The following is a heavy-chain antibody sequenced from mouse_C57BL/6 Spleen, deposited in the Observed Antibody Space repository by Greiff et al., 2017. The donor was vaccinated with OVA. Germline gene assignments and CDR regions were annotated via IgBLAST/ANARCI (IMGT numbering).Heavy chain of an antibody. J-gene: IGHJ2*01. V-gene: IGHV1-64*01. D-gene: IGHD2-3*01. Sequence: QVQLKQPGAELVKPGASVKLSCKASGYTFTSYWMHWVKQRPGQGLEWIGMIHPNSGSTNYNEKFKSKATLTVDKSSSTAYMQLSSLTSEDSAIYYCARSAHDGYYVRFDYWGQGTTLTVSS. CDR1: GYTFTSYW. CDR3: ARSAHDGYYVRFDY. CDR2: IHPNSGST.